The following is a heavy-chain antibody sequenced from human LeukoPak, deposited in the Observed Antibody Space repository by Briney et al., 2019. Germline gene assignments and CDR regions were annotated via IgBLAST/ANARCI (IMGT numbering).Heavy chain of an antibody. CDR1: GFTFSSYS. J-gene: IGHJ4*02. CDR3: ARAADSSSWCIDY. V-gene: IGHV3-21*01. CDR2: ISSSSSYI. Sequence: PGGSLRLSCAASGFTFSSYSMNSVRQAPGKGLEWVSSISSSSSYIYYADSVKGRFTISRDNAKNSLYLQMNSLRAEDTAVYYCARAADSSSWCIDYWGQGTLVTVSA. D-gene: IGHD6-13*01.